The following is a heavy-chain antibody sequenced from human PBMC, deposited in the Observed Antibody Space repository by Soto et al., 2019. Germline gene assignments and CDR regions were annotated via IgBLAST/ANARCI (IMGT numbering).Heavy chain of an antibody. V-gene: IGHV4-34*01. CDR1: GGSFSGYY. CDR2: INHSGST. CDR3: ARDKITGLFDY. D-gene: IGHD2-8*02. J-gene: IGHJ4*02. Sequence: QVQLQQWGAGLLKPSETLSLTCAVYGGSFSGYYWTWIRQPPGTGREWIGEINHSGSTNYNPSLKRQVTIAVDTSKNQVSLKLTSVTAADTAVYYCARDKITGLFDYWGQGTLVTVSS.